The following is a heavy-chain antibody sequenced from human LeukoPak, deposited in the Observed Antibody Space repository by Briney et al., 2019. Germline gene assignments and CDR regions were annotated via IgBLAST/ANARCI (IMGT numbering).Heavy chain of an antibody. CDR1: GFTFSSYG. J-gene: IGHJ5*02. V-gene: IGHV3-33*01. CDR2: IWYDGSEK. CDR3: ARWSCDH. Sequence: GGSLRLSCAASGFTFSSYGMHWLRQAPGKGLGWVAVIWYDGSEKYYADSVKGRFTISRDNSKNTLFLQMSSLTAEDTAVYYCARWSCDHWGQGTLVTVSS.